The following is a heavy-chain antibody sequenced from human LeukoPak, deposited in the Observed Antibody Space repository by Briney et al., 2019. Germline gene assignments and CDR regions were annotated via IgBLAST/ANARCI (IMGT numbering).Heavy chain of an antibody. Sequence: PGGSLRLSCAASGFTFSSYSMNWVRQAPGKGLEWIPYISSDSSTVYFADSVKGRFTISRDNAKNSLYLQMNSLRAEDTAVYFCARDKTYSDFWLWGQGTLVTVSS. V-gene: IGHV3-48*01. CDR2: ISSDSSTV. CDR1: GFTFSSYS. D-gene: IGHD3-3*01. CDR3: ARDKTYSDFWL. J-gene: IGHJ4*02.